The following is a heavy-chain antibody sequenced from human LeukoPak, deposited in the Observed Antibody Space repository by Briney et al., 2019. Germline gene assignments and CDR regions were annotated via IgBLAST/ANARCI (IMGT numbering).Heavy chain of an antibody. V-gene: IGHV1-69*04. CDR3: ARDSSSGWYKPYYYYGMDV. CDR1: GGTFSSYA. Sequence: ASVKVSCKASGGTFSSYAISWVRQAPGQGLEWMGRIIPILGIANYAQKFQGRVTITADKSTSTAYMELSSLRSEDTAVYYCARDSSSGWYKPYYYYGMDVWGQGTTVTVSS. D-gene: IGHD6-19*01. J-gene: IGHJ6*02. CDR2: IIPILGIA.